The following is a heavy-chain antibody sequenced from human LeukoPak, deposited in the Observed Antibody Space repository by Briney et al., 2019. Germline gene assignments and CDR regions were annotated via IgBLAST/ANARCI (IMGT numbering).Heavy chain of an antibody. D-gene: IGHD1-26*01. J-gene: IGHJ4*02. V-gene: IGHV3-7*01. CDR3: ARVGSWELQRVFDS. Sequence: GGSLRLSCVASGFTFDSYWMTWVRQVPGKGLEWVANIRQGGNENYYADSVEGRFTISRDDARNSLFLQMDSLRVDDTAVYYCARVGSWELQRVFDSWGQGTLVTVSS. CDR2: IRQGGNEN. CDR1: GFTFDSYW.